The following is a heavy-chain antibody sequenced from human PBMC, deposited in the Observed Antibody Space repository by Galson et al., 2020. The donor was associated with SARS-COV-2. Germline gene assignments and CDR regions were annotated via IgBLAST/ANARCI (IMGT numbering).Heavy chain of an antibody. J-gene: IGHJ4*02. V-gene: IGHV3-21*01. Sequence: GGSLRLSCAASGFTFSSYSMNWVRQAPGKGLEWVSSISSSSSYIYYADSVKGRFTISRDNAKNSLYLQMNSLRAEDTAVYYYAREVAAAGLSIDYWGQGTLVTVSS. CDR1: GFTFSSYS. CDR2: ISSSSSYI. CDR3: AREVAAAGLSIDY. D-gene: IGHD6-13*01.